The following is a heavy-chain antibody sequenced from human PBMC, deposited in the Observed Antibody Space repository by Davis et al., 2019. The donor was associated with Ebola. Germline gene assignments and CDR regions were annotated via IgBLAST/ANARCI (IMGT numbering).Heavy chain of an antibody. CDR1: GFTFSSYG. V-gene: IGHV3-33*01. CDR2: IWYDGSNK. D-gene: IGHD3-10*01. Sequence: GESLKISCAASGFTFSSYGMHWVRQAPGKGLEWVAVIWYDGSNKYYADSVKGRFTISRDNSKNTLYLQMNSLRAEDTAVYYCARGGVVAAFDYWGQGTLVTVSS. CDR3: ARGGVVAAFDY. J-gene: IGHJ4*02.